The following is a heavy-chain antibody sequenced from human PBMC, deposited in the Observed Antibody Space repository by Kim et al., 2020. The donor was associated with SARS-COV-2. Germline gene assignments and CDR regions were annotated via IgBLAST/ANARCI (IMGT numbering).Heavy chain of an antibody. CDR2: ISSSSSYI. Sequence: GGSLRLSCAASGFTFSSYSMNWVRQAPGKGLEWVSSISSSSSYIYYADSVKGRFTISRDNAKNSLYLQMNSLRAEDTAVYYCARDRRYSYSSSYGLDGMDVWGQGTTVTVSS. CDR3: ARDRRYSYSSSYGLDGMDV. J-gene: IGHJ6*02. CDR1: GFTFSSYS. V-gene: IGHV3-21*01. D-gene: IGHD6-13*01.